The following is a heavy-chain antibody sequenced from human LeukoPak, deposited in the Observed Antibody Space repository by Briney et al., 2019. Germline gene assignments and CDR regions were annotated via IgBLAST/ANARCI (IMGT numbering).Heavy chain of an antibody. CDR1: GGSISSSSYY. D-gene: IGHD6-19*01. CDR3: ARGGSGWYVTWFDP. CDR2: IYYSGST. V-gene: IGHV4-39*07. J-gene: IGHJ5*02. Sequence: SETLSLTCTVSGGSISSSSYYWGWIRQPPGKGLEWIGSIYYSGSTNYNPSLKSRVTISVDTSKNQFSLKLSSVTAADTAVYYCARGGSGWYVTWFDPWGQGTLVTVSS.